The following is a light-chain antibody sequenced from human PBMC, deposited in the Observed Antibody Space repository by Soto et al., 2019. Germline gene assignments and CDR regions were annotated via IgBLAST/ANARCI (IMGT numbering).Light chain of an antibody. J-gene: IGKJ5*01. Sequence: VLTPSPGTLSLSPGERATLSCRASQSVSSSYLAWYQQKPGQALSLLIYGASTRASGCPSRFTGSGSATEFTLTISSLQSEDFALYYCQQYDNWPPGITFGQGTRLEIK. CDR1: QSVSSSY. CDR3: QQYDNWPPGIT. V-gene: IGKV3-15*01. CDR2: GAS.